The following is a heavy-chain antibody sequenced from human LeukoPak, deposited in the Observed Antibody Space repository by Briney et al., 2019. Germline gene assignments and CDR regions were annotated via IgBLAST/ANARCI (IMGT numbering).Heavy chain of an antibody. CDR3: ARVRIAAAGPSPFGFDY. CDR1: GYTFTSYA. CDR2: INAGNGNT. V-gene: IGHV1-3*01. D-gene: IGHD6-13*01. Sequence: ASVKVSCKASGYTFTSYAMHWVRQAPGQRLEWMGWINAGNGNTKYSQKFQGRVTITRDTSASTAYMELSSLRSEDTAVYYCARVRIAAAGPSPFGFDYWGQGTLATVSS. J-gene: IGHJ4*02.